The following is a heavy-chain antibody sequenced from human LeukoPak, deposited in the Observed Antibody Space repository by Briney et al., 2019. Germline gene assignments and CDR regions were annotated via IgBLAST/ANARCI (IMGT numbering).Heavy chain of an antibody. CDR1: GYSISSGYY. CDR2: IYHSGST. D-gene: IGHD5-18*01. J-gene: IGHJ4*02. V-gene: IGHV4-38-2*02. CDR3: ARDGGYGQLYYFGY. Sequence: SETLSLTCAVSGYSISSGYYWGWIRQPPGKGLEWIGSIYHSGSTYYNSSLKSRVTISVDTSKNQFSLKLSSVTAADTAVYYCARDGGYGQLYYFGYWGQGTLVTVSS.